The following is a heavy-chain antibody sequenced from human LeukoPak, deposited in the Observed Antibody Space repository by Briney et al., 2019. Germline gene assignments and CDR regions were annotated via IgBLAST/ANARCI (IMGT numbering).Heavy chain of an antibody. CDR1: GYSFTSYW. CDR3: ARITYYDSSGYGSYYYGMDV. Sequence: GESLQISCKGSGYSFTSYWIGWVRQMPGKGLEWMGIIYPGDSDTRYSPSFQGQVTISADKSISTAYLQWSSLKASDTAMYYCARITYYDSSGYGSYYYGMDVWGQGTTVTVSS. CDR2: IYPGDSDT. D-gene: IGHD3-22*01. J-gene: IGHJ6*02. V-gene: IGHV5-51*01.